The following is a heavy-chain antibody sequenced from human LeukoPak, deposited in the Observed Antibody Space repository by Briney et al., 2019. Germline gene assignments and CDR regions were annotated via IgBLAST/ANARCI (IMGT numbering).Heavy chain of an antibody. D-gene: IGHD2/OR15-2a*01. J-gene: IGHJ4*02. CDR3: ASFLVFFDY. Sequence: PSETLSLTCTVSGGSISSSSYYWGWIRQPPGKGLEWIGSIYYSGSTYYNPSLKSRVTISVDTSKNQFSLKLSSVTAADTAVYYCASFLVFFDYWGQGTLVTVSS. CDR2: IYYSGST. CDR1: GGSISSSSYY. V-gene: IGHV4-39*07.